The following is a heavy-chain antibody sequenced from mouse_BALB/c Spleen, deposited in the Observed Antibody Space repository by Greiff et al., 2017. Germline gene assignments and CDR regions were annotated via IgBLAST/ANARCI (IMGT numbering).Heavy chain of an antibody. J-gene: IGHJ3*01. V-gene: IGHV2-6-7*01. Sequence: VKLMESGPGLVAPSQSLSITCTVSGFSLTGYGVNWVRQPPGKGLEWLGMIWGDGSTDYNSALKSRLSISKDNSKSQVFLKMNSLQTDDTARYYCARGGTDSSGYAFAYWGQGTLVTVSA. CDR1: GFSLTGYG. CDR3: ARGGTDSSGYAFAY. CDR2: IWGDGST. D-gene: IGHD3-2*01.